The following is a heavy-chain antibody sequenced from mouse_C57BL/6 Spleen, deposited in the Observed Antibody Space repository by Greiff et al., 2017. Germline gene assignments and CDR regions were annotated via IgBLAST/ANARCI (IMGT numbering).Heavy chain of an antibody. V-gene: IGHV1-80*01. CDR2: IYPGDGDT. Sequence: VQLQQSGAELVKPGASVKISCKASGYAFSSYWMNWVKQRPGKGLEWIGQIYPGDGDTNYNGKFKGKATLTADKSSSTAYMQRSSLTSEDSAVYFCARRGDDYYFDYWGQGTTLTVS. CDR1: GYAFSSYW. CDR3: ARRGDDYYFDY. J-gene: IGHJ2*01. D-gene: IGHD2-4*01.